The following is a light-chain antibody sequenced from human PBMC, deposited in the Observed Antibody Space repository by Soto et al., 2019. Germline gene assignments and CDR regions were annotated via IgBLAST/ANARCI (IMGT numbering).Light chain of an antibody. V-gene: IGKV3-11*01. CDR2: DAS. CDR3: QQHSNWPLT. Sequence: EIVMTQSPATLSVSPGERATLSCRASQSVSSNLAWYQQKPGQAPRLLIFDASNRATGIPARFSGSGSGTDFTLTISSLEPEDFAVYYCQQHSNWPLTFGGGTKVEIK. J-gene: IGKJ4*01. CDR1: QSVSSN.